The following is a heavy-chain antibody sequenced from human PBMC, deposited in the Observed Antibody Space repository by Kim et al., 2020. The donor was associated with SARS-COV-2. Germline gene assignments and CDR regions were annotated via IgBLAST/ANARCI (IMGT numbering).Heavy chain of an antibody. CDR3: TTDPYDILTGYPQADY. J-gene: IGHJ4*02. CDR1: GFTFSNAW. CDR2: IKSKTDGGTT. D-gene: IGHD3-9*01. V-gene: IGHV3-15*01. Sequence: GGSLRLSCAASGFTFSNAWMSWVRQAPGKGLEWVGRIKSKTDGGTTDYAAPVKGRFTISRDDSKNTLYLQMNSLKTEDTAVYYCTTDPYDILTGYPQADYWGQGTLVTVSS.